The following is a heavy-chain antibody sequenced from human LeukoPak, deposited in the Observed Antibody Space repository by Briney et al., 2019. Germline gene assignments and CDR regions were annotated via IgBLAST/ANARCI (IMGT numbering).Heavy chain of an antibody. CDR2: IYYSGST. CDR3: ASYSYYYDSSGYFDY. CDR1: GGSISSYY. D-gene: IGHD3-22*01. Sequence: PSETLSLTCTVSGGSISSYYWSWIRQPPGKGLEWIGYIYYSGSTNYNPSLKSRVTISVDTSKNQFSLKLSSVTAADTAVYYCASYSYYYDSSGYFDYWGQGTLITVSS. V-gene: IGHV4-59*01. J-gene: IGHJ4*02.